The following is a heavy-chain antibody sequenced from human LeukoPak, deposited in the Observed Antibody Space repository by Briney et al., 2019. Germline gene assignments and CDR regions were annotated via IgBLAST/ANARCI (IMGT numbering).Heavy chain of an antibody. J-gene: IGHJ4*02. CDR2: ISSSSYI. CDR3: ARGGLDYGDYARESFDY. CDR1: GFTFSSYS. Sequence: GGSLRLSCAASGFTFSSYSMNWVRQAPGKGLEWVSSISSSSYIYYADSVKGRFTISRDNAKNSLYLQMNSLRAEDTAVYYCARGGLDYGDYARESFDYWGQGTLVTVSS. V-gene: IGHV3-21*01. D-gene: IGHD4-17*01.